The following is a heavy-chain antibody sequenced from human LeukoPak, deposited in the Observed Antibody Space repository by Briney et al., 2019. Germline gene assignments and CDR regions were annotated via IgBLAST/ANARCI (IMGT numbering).Heavy chain of an antibody. CDR1: GGSISSGGYY. J-gene: IGHJ4*02. CDR3: ARGIAAAGPRYYFDY. V-gene: IGHV4-31*03. CDR2: IYYSGST. Sequence: PSQTLSLTCTVSGGSISSGGYYWSWIRQHPGKGLEWIGYIYYSGSTYYNPSLKSRVTISVDTSKNQFSLKLSSVTAADTAVYYCARGIAAAGPRYYFDYWGQGTLVTVSP. D-gene: IGHD6-13*01.